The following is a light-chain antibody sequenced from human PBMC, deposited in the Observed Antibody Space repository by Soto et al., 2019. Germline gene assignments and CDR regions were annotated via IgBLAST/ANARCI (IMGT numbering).Light chain of an antibody. J-gene: IGKJ2*01. V-gene: IGKV3-15*01. CDR1: QSVSSN. Sequence: EIVMTQSPATLSVSPGERATLSCRASQSVSSNLAWYQQKPGQAPRLLIYGASTRATGIPARFSGSGSGTEFTLTISSLQSEDFAVYYCQQYISMYTFGQGTKLEIQ. CDR3: QQYISMYT. CDR2: GAS.